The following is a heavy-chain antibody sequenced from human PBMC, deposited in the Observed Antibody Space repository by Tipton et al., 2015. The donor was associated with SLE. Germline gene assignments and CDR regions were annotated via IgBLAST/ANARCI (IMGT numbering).Heavy chain of an antibody. J-gene: IGHJ6*03. CDR1: GGSISSGSYY. CDR2: IYTSGST. V-gene: IGHV4-61*02. Sequence: TLSLTCTVSGGSISSGSYYWSWIRQPAGKGLEWIGRIYTSGSTNYNLSLKSRVTISVDTSKNQFSLKLSSVTAADTAVYYCARDYYYMDVWGKGTTVTVSS. CDR3: ARDYYYMDV.